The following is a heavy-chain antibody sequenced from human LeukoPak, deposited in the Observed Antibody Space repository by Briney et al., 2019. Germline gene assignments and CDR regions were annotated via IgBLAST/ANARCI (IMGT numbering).Heavy chain of an antibody. J-gene: IGHJ4*02. CDR1: GFTFSSYA. V-gene: IGHV3-23*01. CDR3: AKVTYYGSGSYYKYYFDY. D-gene: IGHD3-10*01. Sequence: GGSLRLSCAASGFTFSSYAMRWVRQAPGKGLGWVSSISGSGGSTNYADSVKGRFTISRDNSKNTLYLQMNSLRAEDTAVYYCAKVTYYGSGSYYKYYFDYWGQGTLVTVSS. CDR2: ISGSGGST.